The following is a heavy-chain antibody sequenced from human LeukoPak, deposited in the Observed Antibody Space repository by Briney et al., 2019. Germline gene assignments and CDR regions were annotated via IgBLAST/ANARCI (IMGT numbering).Heavy chain of an antibody. CDR1: GGSISSYY. D-gene: IGHD3-22*01. V-gene: IGHV4-4*07. J-gene: IGHJ4*02. CDR2: IYTSGST. Sequence: SGTLSLTCTVSGGSISSYYWSWIRQPAGKGLEWIGRIYTSGSTNYNPSLKSRVTMSVDTSKNQFSLKLSSVTAADTAVYYCARDRYYYDSSGSRIFDYWGQGTLVTVSS. CDR3: ARDRYYYDSSGSRIFDY.